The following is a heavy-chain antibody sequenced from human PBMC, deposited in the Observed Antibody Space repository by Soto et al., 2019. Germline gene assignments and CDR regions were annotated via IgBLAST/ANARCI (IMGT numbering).Heavy chain of an antibody. Sequence: PSETLSLTGTVSVGSTSSGGYYWRWILQHPGKGLEWIGYIYYSGSTYYNPSLKSRVTISVDTFKNHFSLKLSSVTAADTAVYYCARGRGHGVVPANWFDPWGQGTLVTVSS. CDR1: VGSTSSGGYY. D-gene: IGHD2-2*01. CDR3: ARGRGHGVVPANWFDP. J-gene: IGHJ5*02. V-gene: IGHV4-31*03. CDR2: IYYSGST.